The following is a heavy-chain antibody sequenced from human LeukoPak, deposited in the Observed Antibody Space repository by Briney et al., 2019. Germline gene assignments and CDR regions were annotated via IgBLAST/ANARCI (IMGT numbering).Heavy chain of an antibody. Sequence: GGSLRLSCAASGFTFSSYAMSWVRQAPGKGLEWVSSISSSSSYIYYADSVKGRFTISRDNAKNSLYLQMNSLRAEDTAVYYCGGYYDSSGYLDAFDIWGQGTMVTVSS. V-gene: IGHV3-21*01. D-gene: IGHD3-22*01. CDR2: ISSSSSYI. CDR3: GGYYDSSGYLDAFDI. J-gene: IGHJ3*02. CDR1: GFTFSSYA.